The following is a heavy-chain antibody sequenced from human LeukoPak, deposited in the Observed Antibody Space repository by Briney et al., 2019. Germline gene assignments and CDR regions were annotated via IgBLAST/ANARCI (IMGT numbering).Heavy chain of an antibody. D-gene: IGHD6-6*01. CDR3: ARERSSSGFDY. J-gene: IGHJ4*02. Sequence: PSETLSLTCAVYGGSSSGYYWSWIRQPPGKGLEWIGEINHSGSTNYNPSLKSRVTISVDTSKNQFSLKLSSVTAADTAVYCRARERSSSGFDYWGQGTLVTVSS. CDR2: INHSGST. CDR1: GGSSSGYY. V-gene: IGHV4-34*01.